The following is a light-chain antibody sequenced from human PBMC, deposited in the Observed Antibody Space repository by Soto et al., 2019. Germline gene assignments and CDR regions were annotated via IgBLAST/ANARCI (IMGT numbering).Light chain of an antibody. CDR2: DAS. CDR1: RSVSRY. CDR3: QQRSDWPYI. V-gene: IGKV3-11*01. Sequence: EIVLTQSPATLSLSPGERATLSCRASRSVSRYLGWYQQKHGQAPRLLIYDASNRATGIPARFSGSGSGTDFTLTINSLEPEDLAVYYCQQRSDWPYIFGQGTKLEIK. J-gene: IGKJ2*01.